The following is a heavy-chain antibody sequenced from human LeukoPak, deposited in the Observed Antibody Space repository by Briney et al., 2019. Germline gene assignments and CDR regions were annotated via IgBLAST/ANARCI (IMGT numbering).Heavy chain of an antibody. CDR2: IYYSGST. D-gene: IGHD2-15*01. Sequence: KSSETLSLTSTVSGGSISSSSYYWGWIRQPPGKGLEWIGSIYYSGSTYYNPSLKSRVTISVDTSKNQFSLKVSSVTAADTAVYYCARHGDCSGGSCENNNWFDPWGQGTLVTVSS. CDR1: GGSISSSSYY. CDR3: ARHGDCSGGSCENNNWFDP. J-gene: IGHJ5*02. V-gene: IGHV4-39*01.